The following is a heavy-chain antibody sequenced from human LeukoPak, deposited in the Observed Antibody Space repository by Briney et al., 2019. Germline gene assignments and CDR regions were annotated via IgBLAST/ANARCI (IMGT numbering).Heavy chain of an antibody. CDR1: VYTFTGYY. CDR3: ARGVKWLRFPSNFDY. D-gene: IGHD5-12*01. CDR2: INPNSGGT. J-gene: IGHJ4*02. Sequence: ASVKVSCKASVYTFTGYYMHWVRQAPGQGLEWMGWINPNSGGTNYAQKFQGWVTMTRDTSISTAYMELSRLRSDDTAVYYCARGVKWLRFPSNFDYWGQGNMVTVSS. V-gene: IGHV1-2*04.